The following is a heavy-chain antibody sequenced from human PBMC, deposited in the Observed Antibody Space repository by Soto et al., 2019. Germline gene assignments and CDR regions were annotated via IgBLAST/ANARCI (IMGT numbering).Heavy chain of an antibody. CDR1: GYTFTSYA. V-gene: IGHV1-3*05. Sequence: QVQLVQSGAEERKPGASVKVSCKASGYTFTSYAIRWVRQAPGQRLEWMGWINAGNGNTKYSQKFQGRVTITRDTSANTAYKQLSSLRTEDTAVDYCARDVDAFDIWGQATMVTVSS. CDR3: ARDVDAFDI. CDR2: INAGNGNT. J-gene: IGHJ3*02.